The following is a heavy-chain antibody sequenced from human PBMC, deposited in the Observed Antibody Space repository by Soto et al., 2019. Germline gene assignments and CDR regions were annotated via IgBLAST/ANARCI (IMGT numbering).Heavy chain of an antibody. CDR2: ISAYNGNT. V-gene: IGHV1-18*01. D-gene: IGHD1-1*01. Sequence: VASVKVSCKASGYTFTSYGISWVRQAPGQGLEWMGWISAYNGNTNYAQKLQGRVTMTTDTSTSTAYMELRSLRSDDTAAYYCARDELERPHGAFDIWGQGTMVTVSS. CDR1: GYTFTSYG. CDR3: ARDELERPHGAFDI. J-gene: IGHJ3*02.